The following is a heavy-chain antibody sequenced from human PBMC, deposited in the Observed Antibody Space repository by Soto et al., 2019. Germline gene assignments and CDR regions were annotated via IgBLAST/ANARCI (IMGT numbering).Heavy chain of an antibody. V-gene: IGHV3-23*01. Sequence: GGSLRLSCAASGFTFSSYAMSWVRQAPGKGLEWVSAISGSGGSTYYADSVKGRFTISRDNSKNTRYLQMNSLRAEDTAVYYCAKGSSDFWSGYSGRDRYYYYYMDVWGKGTTVTVSS. CDR1: GFTFSSYA. CDR3: AKGSSDFWSGYSGRDRYYYYYMDV. D-gene: IGHD3-3*01. J-gene: IGHJ6*03. CDR2: ISGSGGST.